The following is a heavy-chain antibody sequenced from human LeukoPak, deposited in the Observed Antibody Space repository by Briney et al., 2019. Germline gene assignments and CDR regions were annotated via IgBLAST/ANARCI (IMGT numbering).Heavy chain of an antibody. J-gene: IGHJ4*02. CDR3: ARAPRGLYDFWSGPSRYYFDY. Sequence: SGTLSLTCAVSGGSISSSNWWSWVRQPPGKGLEWIGEIYHSGSTNYNPSLKSRVTISVDTSKNQFSLKLSSVTAADTAVYYCARAPRGLYDFWSGPSRYYFDYWGQGTLVTVSS. CDR2: IYHSGST. D-gene: IGHD3-3*01. V-gene: IGHV4-4*02. CDR1: GGSISSSNW.